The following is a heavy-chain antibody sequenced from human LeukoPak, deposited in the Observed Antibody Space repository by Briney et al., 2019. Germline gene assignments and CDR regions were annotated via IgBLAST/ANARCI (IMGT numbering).Heavy chain of an antibody. CDR1: GYSFTSYW. V-gene: IGHV5-51*01. D-gene: IGHD6-6*01. Sequence: GESLKISCKGSGYSFTSYWIGWVRQMPGKGLEWMGIIYPGDSDTRYSPSFQGQVTISADKSISTAYLQWSSLKASDTATYYCARGSSSSSVGSNSGHDYWGQGTLVTVSS. CDR3: ARGSSSSSVGSNSGHDY. J-gene: IGHJ4*02. CDR2: IYPGDSDT.